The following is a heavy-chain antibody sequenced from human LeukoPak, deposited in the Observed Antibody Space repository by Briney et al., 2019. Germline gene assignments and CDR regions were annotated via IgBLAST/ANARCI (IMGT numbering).Heavy chain of an antibody. CDR1: GFTFSSYG. Sequence: PGGSLRLSCAASGFTFSSYGMHWVRQAPGKGLEWVANIKQDGSEKYYVDSVKGRFTISRDNAKNSLYLQMNSLRAEDTAAYYCARDVSGRPYYYYYYMDVWGKGTTVTVSS. J-gene: IGHJ6*03. CDR2: IKQDGSEK. CDR3: ARDVSGRPYYYYYYMDV. V-gene: IGHV3-7*01. D-gene: IGHD6-19*01.